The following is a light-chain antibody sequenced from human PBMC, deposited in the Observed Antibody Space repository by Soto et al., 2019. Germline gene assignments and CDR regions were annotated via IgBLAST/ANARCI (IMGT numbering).Light chain of an antibody. J-gene: IGLJ2*01. CDR1: SSNIGSNT. CDR3: AAWDDSLNGPL. Sequence: QPVLTQPPSASGTPGQRLTISCSGSSSNIGSNTVNWYQQLPGTAPKLLIYSNNQRPSGVPDRFSGSKSGTSASLAISGLQSEDEADYYCAAWDDSLNGPLFGGGTQLTVL. V-gene: IGLV1-44*01. CDR2: SNN.